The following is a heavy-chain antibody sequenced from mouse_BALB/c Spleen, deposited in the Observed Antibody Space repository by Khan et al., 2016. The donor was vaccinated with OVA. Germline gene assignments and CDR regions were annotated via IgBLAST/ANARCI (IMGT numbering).Heavy chain of an antibody. D-gene: IGHD1-1*01. Sequence: VQLQESGPELVKPGAAVKMSCKASGYTFTDYVISWVKQRTGQGPEWIGEIYPGSGSTYYNEKFKGKATLTADKSSNTAYMQLSSLTSEDSAVYFCARSYDGARFAYWGQGTMVTVSA. CDR3: ARSYDGARFAY. CDR2: IYPGSGST. J-gene: IGHJ3*01. V-gene: IGHV1-77*01. CDR1: GYTFTDYV.